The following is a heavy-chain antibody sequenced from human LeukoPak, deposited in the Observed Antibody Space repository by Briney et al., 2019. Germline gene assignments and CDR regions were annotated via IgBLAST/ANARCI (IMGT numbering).Heavy chain of an antibody. CDR1: GFTFSSYS. D-gene: IGHD6-19*01. Sequence: GGSLRLSCAASGFTFSSYSMNWVRQAPGKGLEWVSYISSSSSTIYYADSVKGRFTISRDNAKNSLYLQMNSLRAEDTAVYYCVKDIFYSSGYQLDYWGQGTLVTVSS. CDR3: VKDIFYSSGYQLDY. CDR2: ISSSSSTI. J-gene: IGHJ4*02. V-gene: IGHV3-48*01.